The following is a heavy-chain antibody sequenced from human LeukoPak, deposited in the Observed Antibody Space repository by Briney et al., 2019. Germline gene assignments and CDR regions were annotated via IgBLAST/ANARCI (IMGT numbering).Heavy chain of an antibody. CDR2: ISGSGGST. D-gene: IGHD3-10*01. Sequence: GGSLRLSCAASGFTFSSYAMSWVRQAPGKGLEWVSAISGSGGSTYYADSVKGRFTISRDNSKNTLYLQMNSLRAEDTAVYNCAKDWEFGELLYSDFSSEVYFDYWGQGTLVTVSS. CDR1: GFTFSSYA. V-gene: IGHV3-23*01. J-gene: IGHJ4*02. CDR3: AKDWEFGELLYSDFSSEVYFDY.